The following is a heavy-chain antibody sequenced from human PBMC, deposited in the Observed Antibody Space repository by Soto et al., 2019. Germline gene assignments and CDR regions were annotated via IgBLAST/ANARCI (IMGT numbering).Heavy chain of an antibody. V-gene: IGHV1-2*02. Sequence: RASVKVSCKSSGYTFTGYYMHWVRQAPGQGLEWMGWINPNSGGTNYAQKFQGRVTMTRDTSISTAYMELSRLRSDDTAVYYCATDLRFLEWHTLDYWGQGTLVTVSS. D-gene: IGHD3-3*01. CDR3: ATDLRFLEWHTLDY. CDR2: INPNSGGT. J-gene: IGHJ4*02. CDR1: GYTFTGYY.